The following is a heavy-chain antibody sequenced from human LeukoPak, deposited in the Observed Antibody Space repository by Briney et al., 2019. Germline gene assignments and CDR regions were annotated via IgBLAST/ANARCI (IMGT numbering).Heavy chain of an antibody. V-gene: IGHV3-7*03. D-gene: IGHD2-15*01. J-gene: IGHJ1*01. CDR2: IKQDGSEK. CDR1: GFTFSSYW. CDR3: AVSPTLVVPFQH. Sequence: PGGSLRLSCAASGFTFSSYWMSWVRQAPGKGLEWVANIKQDGSEKYYVDSVKGRFTISRDNSKNTLYLQMNSLRAEDTAVYYCAVSPTLVVPFQHWGQGTLVTVSS.